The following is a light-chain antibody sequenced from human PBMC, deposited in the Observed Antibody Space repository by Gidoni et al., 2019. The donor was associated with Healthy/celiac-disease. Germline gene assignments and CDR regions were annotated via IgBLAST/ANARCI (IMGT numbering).Light chain of an antibody. V-gene: IGKV1-8*01. Sequence: AIRITQSPSSFSPSTGARVTITCRSSQGISSYLAWYQQKPGHAPKLLIYSASTLQSGVPSRFSGSGSGTDFTLTISCLQSEEFATYYCQQYYSYPQTFGQGTKLEIK. CDR2: SAS. J-gene: IGKJ2*01. CDR3: QQYYSYPQT. CDR1: QGISSY.